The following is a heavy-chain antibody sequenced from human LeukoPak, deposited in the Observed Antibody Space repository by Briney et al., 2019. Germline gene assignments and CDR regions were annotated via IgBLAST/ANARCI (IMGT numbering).Heavy chain of an antibody. Sequence: GGSLRLSCAASGFTFSSYAMSWVRQAPGKGLEWVSAISGGGDSTYYADSVKGRFTISRDNSKNTLFLQMNTLRAEDTAVYYCAKDLNDFWSGYYSGNWFDPWGQGTLVTVSS. CDR2: ISGGGDST. V-gene: IGHV3-23*01. CDR3: AKDLNDFWSGYYSGNWFDP. CDR1: GFTFSSYA. J-gene: IGHJ5*02. D-gene: IGHD3-3*01.